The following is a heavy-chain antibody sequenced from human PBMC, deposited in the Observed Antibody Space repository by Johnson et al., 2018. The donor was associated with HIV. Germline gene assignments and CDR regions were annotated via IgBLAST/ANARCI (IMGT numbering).Heavy chain of an antibody. D-gene: IGHD3-16*01. CDR3: AKTGGGAARDS. CDR2: ISNSGSDT. Sequence: QMLLVESGGGVVQPGRSLRLSCAASGFSFSTYNMHWVRHAPGRGLEWVAFISNSGSDTYYVDSVKGRFTISRDNAKNSLYLQMNSLRAGDTAVYYCAKTGGGAARDSWGQGTMVTVSS. J-gene: IGHJ3*02. V-gene: IGHV3-30*18. CDR1: GFSFSTYN.